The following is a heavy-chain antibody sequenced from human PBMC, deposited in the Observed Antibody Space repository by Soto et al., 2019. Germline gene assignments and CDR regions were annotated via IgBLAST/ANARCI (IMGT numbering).Heavy chain of an antibody. CDR1: GGSISSGDYY. Sequence: SETLSLTCTVSGGSISSGDYYWSWIRQPPGKGLEVIGYIYYSGSTYYNPSLKSRVTISVDTSKNQFSLKLSSVTAADTAVYDYARGANSRVYYFDYWGQGTLVTVSS. CDR3: ARGANSRVYYFDY. D-gene: IGHD6-6*01. J-gene: IGHJ4*02. V-gene: IGHV4-30-4*08. CDR2: IYYSGST.